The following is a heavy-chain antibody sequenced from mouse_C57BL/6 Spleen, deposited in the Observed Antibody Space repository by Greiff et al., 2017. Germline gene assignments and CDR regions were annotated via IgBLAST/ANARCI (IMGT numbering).Heavy chain of an antibody. CDR3: ARSTTTTVVKDY. CDR1: GFTFTDYY. Sequence: EVKLMESGGGLVQPGGSLSLSCAASGFTFTDYYMSWVRHPPGKALEWLGFIRNKANGYTTEYSAAVKGRFTISRDNSQSILYLQMNVLRAEDSDTYVCARSTTTTVVKDYWGQGTTLTVSS. V-gene: IGHV7-3*01. CDR2: IRNKANGYTT. D-gene: IGHD1-1*01. J-gene: IGHJ2*01.